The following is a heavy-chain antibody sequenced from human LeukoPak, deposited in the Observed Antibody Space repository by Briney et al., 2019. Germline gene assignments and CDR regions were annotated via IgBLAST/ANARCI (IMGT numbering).Heavy chain of an antibody. CDR3: ARSVEGYCSGGSCYSYYYYMDV. CDR1: GGSISSGGYY. Sequence: PSETLSLTCTVSGGSISSGGYYWNWIRQPAGKGLEWIGRIYASGSTNYNPSLKSRVTISLDTSTDRFSLKLSSVTAADTAVYYCARSVEGYCSGGSCYSYYYYMDVWGKGTTVTVSS. D-gene: IGHD2-15*01. J-gene: IGHJ6*03. V-gene: IGHV4-61*02. CDR2: IYASGST.